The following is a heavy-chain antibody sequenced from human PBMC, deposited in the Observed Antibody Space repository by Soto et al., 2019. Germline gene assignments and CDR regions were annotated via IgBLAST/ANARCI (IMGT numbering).Heavy chain of an antibody. CDR3: ARNGAPGYCSSTSCSKAYYYYYGMDV. CDR2: IYPGDSDT. CDR1: GYSFTSYW. Sequence: AGSLKISCKGSGYSFTSYWIGWVRQMPGKGLEWMGIIYPGDSDTRYSPSFQGQVTISADKSISTAYLQWSSLKASDTAMYYCARNGAPGYCSSTSCSKAYYYYYGMDVWGQGTTVTVSS. J-gene: IGHJ6*02. V-gene: IGHV5-51*01. D-gene: IGHD2-2*03.